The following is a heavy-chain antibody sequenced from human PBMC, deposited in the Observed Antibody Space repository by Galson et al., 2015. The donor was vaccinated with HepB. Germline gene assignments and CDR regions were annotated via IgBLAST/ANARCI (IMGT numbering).Heavy chain of an antibody. CDR1: GGSISSGGYS. Sequence: TLSLTCAVSGGSISSGGYSWSWIRQPPGKGLEWIGYIYHSGSTYYNPSLKSRVTISVDRSKNQFSLKLSSVTAADTAVYYCARDRTAMVAGWGQVRWFDPWGQGTLVTVSS. V-gene: IGHV4-30-2*01. CDR3: ARDRTAMVAGWGQVRWFDP. D-gene: IGHD5-18*01. CDR2: IYHSGST. J-gene: IGHJ5*02.